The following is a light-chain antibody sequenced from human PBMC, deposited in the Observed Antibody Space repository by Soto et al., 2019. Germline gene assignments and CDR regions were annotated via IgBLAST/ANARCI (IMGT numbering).Light chain of an antibody. Sequence: QAVVTQPPSASGTPGQRVTISCSGSSSNIGSNTVNWYQQLPGTAPKLLIYSNNQRPSGVPDRFAGCKSGTSASLAISGLQSEDEADYYCAAWDDSLNGHVVFGGGTKVTVL. CDR1: SSNIGSNT. J-gene: IGLJ2*01. CDR3: AAWDDSLNGHVV. V-gene: IGLV1-44*01. CDR2: SNN.